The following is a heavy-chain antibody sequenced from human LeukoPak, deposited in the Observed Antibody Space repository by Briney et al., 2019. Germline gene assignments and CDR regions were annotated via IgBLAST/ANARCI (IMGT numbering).Heavy chain of an antibody. V-gene: IGHV4-4*07. J-gene: IGHJ4*02. CDR3: ARERYYYDSSGYYLFDY. Sequence: PSETLSLTCTVSGGSISSYYWSWIRQPAGKGPEWIGRIYTSGSTNYNPSLKSRVTMSVDTSKNQFSLKLSSVTAADTAVYYCARERYYYDSSGYYLFDYWGQGTLVTVSS. D-gene: IGHD3-22*01. CDR1: GGSISSYY. CDR2: IYTSGST.